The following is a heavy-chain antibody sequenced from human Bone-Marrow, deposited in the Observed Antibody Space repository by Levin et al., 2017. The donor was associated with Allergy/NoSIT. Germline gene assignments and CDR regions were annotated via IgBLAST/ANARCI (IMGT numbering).Heavy chain of an antibody. CDR1: GFTFSSYS. CDR3: ARDFEGQLNS. D-gene: IGHD6-6*01. Sequence: GGSLRLSCAASGFTFSSYSMNWVRQAPGKGLEWVSSISSGSRYTYYADSVKGRFTISRDDARNSLYLQMNSLRAKDTALYYCARDFEGQLNSWGQGTLVTVSA. CDR2: ISSGSRYT. J-gene: IGHJ4*02. V-gene: IGHV3-21*06.